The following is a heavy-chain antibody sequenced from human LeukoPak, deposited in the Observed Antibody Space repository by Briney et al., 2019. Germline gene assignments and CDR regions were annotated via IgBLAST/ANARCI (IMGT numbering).Heavy chain of an antibody. CDR1: GFTFSSYW. J-gene: IGHJ4*02. Sequence: GGSLRLSCAASGFTFSSYWMHWVRQAPGKGLVWVPRINSDGSSTSYADSVKGRFTISRDNAKNTLYLQMNSLRAEDTAVYYCARYSYGFAFDYWGQGTLVTVSS. CDR3: ARYSYGFAFDY. CDR2: INSDGSST. V-gene: IGHV3-74*01. D-gene: IGHD5-18*01.